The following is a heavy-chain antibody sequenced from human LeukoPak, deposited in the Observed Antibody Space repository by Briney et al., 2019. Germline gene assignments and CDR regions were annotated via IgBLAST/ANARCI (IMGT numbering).Heavy chain of an antibody. D-gene: IGHD2/OR15-2a*01. J-gene: IGHJ5*01. Sequence: SETLSLTCTVSGGSISGYYWSWIRQPAGKGPEWMGRINTSGTTRYDPSLKSRVTMSVDTSKNRFSLKLTSVTAADTAVYYCARGLSASYDFSWFDSWGQGTLVTVSS. CDR2: INTSGTT. CDR3: ARGLSASYDFSWFDS. CDR1: GGSISGYY. V-gene: IGHV4-4*07.